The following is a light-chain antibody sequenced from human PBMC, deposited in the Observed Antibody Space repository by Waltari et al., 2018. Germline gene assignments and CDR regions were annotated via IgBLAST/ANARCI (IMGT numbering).Light chain of an antibody. CDR1: QSVSRA. V-gene: IGKV3-20*01. J-gene: IGKJ1*01. CDR3: QHYERLPAT. Sequence: EIVLTQSPGTLSLSPGERATLSCRASQSVSRALAWYQQKPGQAPRLLIYGASNRATGIPDRFSGSGSGTDFSLTISRLDPEDVAVYYCQHYERLPATFGQGTKVDIK. CDR2: GAS.